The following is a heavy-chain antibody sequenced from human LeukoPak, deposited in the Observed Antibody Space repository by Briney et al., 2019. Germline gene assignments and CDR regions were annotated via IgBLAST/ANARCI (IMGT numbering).Heavy chain of an antibody. CDR2: ISGYNGNT. CDR1: GDTFSRYG. Sequence: GASVKVSCKASGDTFSRYGISWVRQAPGQGLEWMGWISGYNGNTKYAQKLQGRVTMTTDTSTSTAYMELRSLRSDDTAVYYCARDFQPHYYGSGSYQAGNWFDPWGQGTLVTVSS. J-gene: IGHJ5*02. D-gene: IGHD3-10*01. CDR3: ARDFQPHYYGSGSYQAGNWFDP. V-gene: IGHV1-18*01.